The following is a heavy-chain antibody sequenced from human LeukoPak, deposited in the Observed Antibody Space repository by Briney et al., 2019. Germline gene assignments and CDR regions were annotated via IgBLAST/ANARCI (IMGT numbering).Heavy chain of an antibody. Sequence: GGSLRLSCAASGFTFSNTRMTWVRQAPGKGLEWVGRIKTKAEGETTDFAAPVKGRFTISRDDSKTTLYLHMNSLKTEDTAVYFCTKLWLGGFVIWGQGTMVTVSS. V-gene: IGHV3-15*01. CDR1: GFTFSNTR. D-gene: IGHD3-10*01. J-gene: IGHJ3*02. CDR3: TKLWLGGFVI. CDR2: IKTKAEGETT.